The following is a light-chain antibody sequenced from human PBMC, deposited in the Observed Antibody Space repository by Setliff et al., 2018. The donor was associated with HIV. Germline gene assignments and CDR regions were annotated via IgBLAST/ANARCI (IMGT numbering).Light chain of an antibody. J-gene: IGLJ2*01. CDR3: SSYAGRNTLV. CDR1: SSDVGGYNY. CDR2: EVN. V-gene: IGLV2-8*01. Sequence: QSALTQPPTASGSPGQSVTISCAGTSSDVGGYNYVSWYQQHPGKAPKLMIFEVNKRPSGVPDRFSGSKSGNTASLTVSGLQVADEADYYCSSYAGRNTLVFGGGTRSPS.